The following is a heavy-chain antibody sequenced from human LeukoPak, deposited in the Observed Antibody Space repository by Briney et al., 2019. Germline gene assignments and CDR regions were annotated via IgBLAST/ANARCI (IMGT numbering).Heavy chain of an antibody. CDR1: GGSTSSNY. J-gene: IGHJ3*02. V-gene: IGHV4-4*07. D-gene: IGHD1-26*01. Sequence: SETLSLTCTVSGGSTSSNYWSWIRQPAGKGLEWIGRIYTSGSTNYNPSLKSRVTMSVDTSKNQFSLKLSSVDAADTAVYYCARDVVGATTDAFDIWGQGTRVTVSP. CDR2: IYTSGST. CDR3: ARDVVGATTDAFDI.